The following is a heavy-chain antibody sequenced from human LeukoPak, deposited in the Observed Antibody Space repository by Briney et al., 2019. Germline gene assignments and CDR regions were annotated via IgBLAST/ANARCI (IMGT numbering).Heavy chain of an antibody. CDR3: ARRSYYYYGMDV. J-gene: IGHJ6*02. CDR1: GGSFSGYY. Sequence: SETLSLTCAVYGGSFSGYYWSWIRQPPGKGLEWIGEINHSGSTNYNPSLKSRVTISVDTSKNQFSLKLSSVTAADTAVYYCARRSYYYYGMDVWGQGTTVTVSS. CDR2: INHSGST. V-gene: IGHV4-34*01.